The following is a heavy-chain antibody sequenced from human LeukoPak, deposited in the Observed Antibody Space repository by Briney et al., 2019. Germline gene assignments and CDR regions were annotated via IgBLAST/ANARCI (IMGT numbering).Heavy chain of an antibody. CDR3: ARAYHYDSSGENWFDP. J-gene: IGHJ5*02. Sequence: ASVKVSCKASGYTFTNYYMHWVRQAPGQGIEWMGIINPSSGNTSYAQKFQGRVTMTRDMSTSTVYMELSSLRSEDTTVYYCARAYHYDSSGENWFDPWGQGTLVTVSS. V-gene: IGHV1-46*01. CDR2: INPSSGNT. CDR1: GYTFTNYY. D-gene: IGHD3-22*01.